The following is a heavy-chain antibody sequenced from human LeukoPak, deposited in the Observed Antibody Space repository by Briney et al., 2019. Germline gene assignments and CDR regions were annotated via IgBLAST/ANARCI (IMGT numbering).Heavy chain of an antibody. CDR3: ARGHYDYVWGSYRLPSGDNAFDI. J-gene: IGHJ3*02. CDR2: INPNSGGT. CDR1: GYTFTGYY. D-gene: IGHD3-16*02. Sequence: GASVKVSCKASGYTFTGYYMHWVRQAPGQGLEWMGWINPNSGGTNYAQKLQGRVTMTTDTSTSTAYMELRSLRSDDTAVYYCARGHYDYVWGSYRLPSGDNAFDIWGQGTMVTVSS. V-gene: IGHV1-2*02.